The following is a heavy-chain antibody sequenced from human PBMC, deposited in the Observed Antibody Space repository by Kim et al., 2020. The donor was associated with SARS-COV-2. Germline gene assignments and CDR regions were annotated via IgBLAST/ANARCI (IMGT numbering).Heavy chain of an antibody. Sequence: SQKFQVRVTITRDHSASTAYMGLSSLRSEDTAGYYCAREEAAAYFDYWGQGTLVTVSS. J-gene: IGHJ4*02. V-gene: IGHV1-3*01. D-gene: IGHD6-13*01. CDR3: AREEAAAYFDY.